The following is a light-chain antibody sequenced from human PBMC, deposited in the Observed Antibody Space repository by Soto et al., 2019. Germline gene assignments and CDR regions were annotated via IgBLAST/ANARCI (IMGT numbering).Light chain of an antibody. J-gene: IGLJ1*01. CDR3: SSYRSGGTFV. CDR2: EVS. CDR1: SSDVGTYKY. Sequence: QSALTQPASVSGSPGQSITISCTGTSSDVGTYKYVSWYQQLPGKAPKLMIYEVSNRPSGVSNRFSGSKSGNTASLTISELQAEDEADYYCSSYRSGGTFVFGSGTKLTVL. V-gene: IGLV2-14*01.